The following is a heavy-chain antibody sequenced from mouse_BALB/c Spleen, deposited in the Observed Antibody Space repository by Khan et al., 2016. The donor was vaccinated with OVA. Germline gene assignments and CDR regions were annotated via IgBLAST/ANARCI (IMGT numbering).Heavy chain of an antibody. CDR2: ISYSGVT. CDR1: GYSITRGYA. Sequence: EVKLLESGPGLVKPSQSLSLTCTVTGYSITRGYAWNWIRQFPGNKLEWMGYISYSGVTSYTPSLKSRISITRDTSKNQFFLQLNSVTTEDTATYDCARVNYYGYYFDYWGQGTTLTVSS. V-gene: IGHV3-2*02. D-gene: IGHD1-1*01. CDR3: ARVNYYGYYFDY. J-gene: IGHJ2*01.